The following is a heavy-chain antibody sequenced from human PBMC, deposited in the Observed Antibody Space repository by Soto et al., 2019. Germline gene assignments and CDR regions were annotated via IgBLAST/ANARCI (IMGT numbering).Heavy chain of an antibody. Sequence: EVQLVESGGGLVKPGGSLRLSCAASGFTFNAYSMNWVRQAPGKGLEWVSSISSSSSYIYYADSVKGRFTISRDNAKNSLYLQMNSLRAEDTAVYYCARPIPAVAGPDAFDIWGQGTMVTVSS. J-gene: IGHJ3*02. V-gene: IGHV3-21*01. CDR2: ISSSSSYI. CDR1: GFTFNAYS. D-gene: IGHD6-19*01. CDR3: ARPIPAVAGPDAFDI.